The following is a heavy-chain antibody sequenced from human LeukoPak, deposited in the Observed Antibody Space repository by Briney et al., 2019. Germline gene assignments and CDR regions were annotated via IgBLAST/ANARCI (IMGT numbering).Heavy chain of an antibody. CDR2: ISAYNGNT. CDR1: GYTFTSYG. V-gene: IGHV1-18*04. D-gene: IGHD5-18*01. Sequence: LWASVKVSCKASGYTFTSYGISWVRQAPGQGLEWMGWISAYNGNTNYAQKLQGRVTMTTDPSTSTAYMELRSLRSDDTAVYYCARDDSYALDYWGQGTLVTVSS. J-gene: IGHJ4*02. CDR3: ARDDSYALDY.